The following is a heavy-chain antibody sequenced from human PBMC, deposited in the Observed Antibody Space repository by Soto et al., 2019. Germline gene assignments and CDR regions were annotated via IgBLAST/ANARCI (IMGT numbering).Heavy chain of an antibody. V-gene: IGHV3-30-3*01. J-gene: IGHJ6*02. Sequence: QVQLVESGGGVVQPGRSLRLSCEASGFTFSSYAMHWVRQAPGKGLEWVAVISYDGSNKYYADSVKGRFTISRDNSKNTLYLQMNSLRAEDTAVYYCASTMDVWGQGTTVTVSS. CDR1: GFTFSSYA. CDR2: ISYDGSNK. CDR3: ASTMDV.